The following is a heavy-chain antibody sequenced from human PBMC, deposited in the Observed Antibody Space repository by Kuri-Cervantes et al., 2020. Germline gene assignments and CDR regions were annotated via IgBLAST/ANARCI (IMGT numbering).Heavy chain of an antibody. Sequence: SVKVSCKASGGTFSSYAISWVRQAPGQGLEWMGGIIPIFGTANYAQKFQGRVTITADESTSTAYMELSSLRSEDTALYHCARDLNGDIENWFDPWGQGTLVTVSS. D-gene: IGHD3-9*01. V-gene: IGHV1-69*13. CDR3: ARDLNGDIENWFDP. J-gene: IGHJ5*02. CDR1: GGTFSSYA. CDR2: IIPIFGTA.